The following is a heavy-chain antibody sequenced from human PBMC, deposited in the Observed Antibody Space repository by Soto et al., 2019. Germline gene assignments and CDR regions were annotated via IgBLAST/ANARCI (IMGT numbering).Heavy chain of an antibody. V-gene: IGHV3-23*01. CDR3: AKVYYYDSSGYYRLDY. CDR1: GFTFSSYA. Sequence: GGSLRLSCAASGFTFSSYAMSWVRQAPGKGLEWVSAISGSGGSTYYADSVKGRFTISRDNSKNTLYLQMNSLRAEDTAVYYCAKVYYYDSSGYYRLDYWGQGSLVTVSS. J-gene: IGHJ4*02. D-gene: IGHD3-22*01. CDR2: ISGSGGST.